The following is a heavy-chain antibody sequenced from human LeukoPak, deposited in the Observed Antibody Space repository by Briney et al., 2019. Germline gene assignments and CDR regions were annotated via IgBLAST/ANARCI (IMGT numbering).Heavy chain of an antibody. CDR2: IIPIFGTA. J-gene: IGHJ4*02. CDR3: ARGPNYYDSSGYYYTFDY. Sequence: ASVKVSCKASGGTFISYAISWVRQAPGQGLEWMGGIIPIFGTANYAQKFQGRVTITADESTSTAYMELSSLRSEDTAVYYCARGPNYYDSSGYYYTFDYWGQGTLVTVSS. V-gene: IGHV1-69*01. D-gene: IGHD3-22*01. CDR1: GGTFISYA.